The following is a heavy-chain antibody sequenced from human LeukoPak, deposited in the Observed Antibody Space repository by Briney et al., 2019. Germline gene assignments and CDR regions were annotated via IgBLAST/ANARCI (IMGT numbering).Heavy chain of an antibody. J-gene: IGHJ4*02. V-gene: IGHV4-39*01. CDR1: GGSISSSSYY. CDR2: IYYSGST. Sequence: PSETLSLTCTVSGGSISSSSYYWGWIRQSPGKGLEWIGSIYYSGSTYYNPSLKSRVTISVDTSKNQFSLKLSSVTAADTAVYYCARRDNYYDSSGYFDYWGQGTLVTVSS. D-gene: IGHD3-22*01. CDR3: ARRDNYYDSSGYFDY.